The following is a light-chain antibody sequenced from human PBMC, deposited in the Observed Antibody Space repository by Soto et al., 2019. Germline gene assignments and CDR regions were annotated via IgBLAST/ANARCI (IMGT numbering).Light chain of an antibody. CDR2: GAS. Sequence: EIVMTQSPATLSVSPGERATLSCRASQRVSSNLAWYQQKPGQAPRLLIYGASTRATGIPARFSGSGSGTEFTFTSSSRLSEDFSVYYCQQYNNWPPWTFGQGNKVEIK. CDR3: QQYNNWPPWT. CDR1: QRVSSN. J-gene: IGKJ1*01. V-gene: IGKV3-15*01.